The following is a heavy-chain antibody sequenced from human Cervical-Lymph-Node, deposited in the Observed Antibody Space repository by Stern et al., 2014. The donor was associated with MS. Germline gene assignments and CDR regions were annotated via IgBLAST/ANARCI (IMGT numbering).Heavy chain of an antibody. J-gene: IGHJ2*01. CDR2: LAYDGSNK. Sequence: VQLLESGGGVVQPGRSLRLSCAASGFSFSSYGMHWVRQAPGKGLEWVSVLAYDGSNKHYAESVKGRFTISRDNPKNTVYLQMDSLRAEDTAVYYCAKVSQTYGSGSYWYFDLWGRGTLVTVSS. CDR1: GFSFSSYG. CDR3: AKVSQTYGSGSYWYFDL. V-gene: IGHV3-30*18. D-gene: IGHD3-10*01.